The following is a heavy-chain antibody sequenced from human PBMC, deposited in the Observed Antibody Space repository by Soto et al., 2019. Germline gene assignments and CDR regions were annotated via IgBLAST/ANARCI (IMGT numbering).Heavy chain of an antibody. Sequence: SETLSLTCTVSGGSISSSSYYWGWIRQPPGKGLEWIGSIYYSGSTYYNPSLKSRVTISVDTSKNQFSLKLSSVTAADTAVYYCARLTTEQWLVRYYGMDVWGQGTTVTVSS. CDR1: GGSISSSSYY. CDR3: ARLTTEQWLVRYYGMDV. D-gene: IGHD6-19*01. J-gene: IGHJ6*02. V-gene: IGHV4-39*01. CDR2: IYYSGST.